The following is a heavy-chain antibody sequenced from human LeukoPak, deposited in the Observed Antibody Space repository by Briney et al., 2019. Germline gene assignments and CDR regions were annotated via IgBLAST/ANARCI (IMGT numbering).Heavy chain of an antibody. V-gene: IGHV1-2*06. J-gene: IGHJ4*02. CDR2: INPNSGGT. Sequence: ASVKVSCKASGYTFTGYHMHWVRQAPGQGLEWMGRINPNSGGTNYAQKFQGRVTMTRDTSISTAYMELSRLRSDDTAVYYCASRPTTGAPIGDYWGQGTLVTVSS. D-gene: IGHD4-17*01. CDR1: GYTFTGYH. CDR3: ASRPTTGAPIGDY.